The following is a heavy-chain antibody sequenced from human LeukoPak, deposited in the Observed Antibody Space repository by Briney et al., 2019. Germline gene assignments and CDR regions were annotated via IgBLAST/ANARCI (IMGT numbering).Heavy chain of an antibody. CDR1: GGTFSSYA. J-gene: IGHJ4*02. CDR2: IIPIFGTA. Sequence: ASVKVSCKASGGTFSSYAISWVRQAPGQGLEWMGGIIPIFGTANYAQKFQGRVTITADESTSTAYMELSSLRSEDTAVYYCAREERLIAATGRGAFDYWGQGTLVTVSS. CDR3: AREERLIAATGRGAFDY. D-gene: IGHD6-13*01. V-gene: IGHV1-69*13.